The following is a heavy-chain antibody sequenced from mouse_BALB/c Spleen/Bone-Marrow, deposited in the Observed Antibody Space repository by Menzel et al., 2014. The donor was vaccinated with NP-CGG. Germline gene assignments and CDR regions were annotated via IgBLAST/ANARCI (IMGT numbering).Heavy chain of an antibody. CDR1: GFSLSRYN. CDR3: ARFITTGAMDY. V-gene: IGHV2-6-4*01. D-gene: IGHD1-1*01. J-gene: IGHJ4*01. CDR2: IXGGGNT. Sequence: VKLQESGPGQVAPSQSLSITCTVSGFSLSRYNVHWVRQPPGKGLEWLGVIXGGGNTDYNSGLKSRLSISKDNSKSXVFLKMNSLQTDDTAMYYCARFITTGAMDYWGQGTSVTVSS.